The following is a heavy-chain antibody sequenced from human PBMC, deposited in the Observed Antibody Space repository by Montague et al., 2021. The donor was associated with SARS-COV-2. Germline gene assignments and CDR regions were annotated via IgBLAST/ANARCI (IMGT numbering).Heavy chain of an antibody. CDR3: AGGSGIINLYNPGMDV. D-gene: IGHD3-10*01. Sequence: SETLSLTCTVSGGSISSYYWSWIRQPAGKGLEWIGRIYTSGTTNYNPSLKSRVTMSVDTSKNQSSLKLSSVTAADTAVYYCAGGSGIINLYNPGMDVWGQGTTVTVSS. V-gene: IGHV4-4*07. J-gene: IGHJ6*02. CDR1: GGSISSYY. CDR2: IYTSGTT.